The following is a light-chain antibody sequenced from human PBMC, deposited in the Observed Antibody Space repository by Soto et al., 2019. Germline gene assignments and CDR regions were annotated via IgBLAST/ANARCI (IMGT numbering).Light chain of an antibody. J-gene: IGKJ1*01. Sequence: DIQMTQSPSTLSASVGDRVTITCRASQNVGNWLAWYQQQPGKAPKLLIYKASNLESGAPSRFSGGVSGTEFTLTISRLQPDDVATYYCQQNNRYPWTFGQGTKVEIK. CDR3: QQNNRYPWT. CDR1: QNVGNW. CDR2: KAS. V-gene: IGKV1-5*03.